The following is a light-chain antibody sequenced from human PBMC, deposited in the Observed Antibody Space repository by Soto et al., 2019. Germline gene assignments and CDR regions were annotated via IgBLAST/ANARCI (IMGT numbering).Light chain of an antibody. V-gene: IGKV3-15*01. CDR3: QQYGASPPVT. CDR2: GSS. J-gene: IGKJ5*01. CDR1: QSVSSN. Sequence: EIVMTQSPATLSVSPGERATLSCRASQSVSSNLAWYQQKPGQAPRLLIYGSSTRATAIPARFSGSGSGTEFALTISSLQSEDFAVYYCQQYGASPPVTFGQGTRREIK.